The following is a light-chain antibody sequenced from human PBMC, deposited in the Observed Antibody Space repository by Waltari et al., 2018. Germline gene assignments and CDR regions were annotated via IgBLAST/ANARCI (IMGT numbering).Light chain of an antibody. CDR2: VNSDGSH. Sequence: QLVLTQSPSASASLGASVKLTCTLSSGHSSNVIAWLQQRPEKGPRYLMKVNSDGSHSKGDEIPDHFSGSRSGAERYLTIADLQSEDEADYFCQTGGHGTWVFGGGTTLTVL. CDR3: QTGGHGTWV. V-gene: IGLV4-69*01. CDR1: SGHSSNV. J-gene: IGLJ3*02.